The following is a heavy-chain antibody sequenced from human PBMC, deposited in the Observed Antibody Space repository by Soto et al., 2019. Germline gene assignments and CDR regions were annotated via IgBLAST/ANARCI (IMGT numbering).Heavy chain of an antibody. CDR2: IYYSGST. J-gene: IGHJ5*02. D-gene: IGHD1-26*01. CDR3: ARQGGWFDP. V-gene: IGHV4-59*08. CDR1: GGSIRSYY. Sequence: QVQLQESGPGLVKPSETLSPTCTVSGGSIRSYYWSWIRPPPGKVLEWIGSIYYSGSTNYKPSRKSRVTISVDTSKNQFSLKLNSVTAADTAVYYCARQGGWFDPWGQGTLVTVSS.